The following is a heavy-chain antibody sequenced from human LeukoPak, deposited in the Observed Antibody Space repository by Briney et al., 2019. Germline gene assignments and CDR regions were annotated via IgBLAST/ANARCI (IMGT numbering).Heavy chain of an antibody. V-gene: IGHV3-23*01. CDR1: GFTFSSYA. Sequence: QPGGPLRLSCAASGFTFSSYAMSWVRQVPGKGLEWVSAISGSGGSTYYADSVKGRFTISRDNSKNTLYLQMNSLRAEDTAVYYCANPLRNRQGSKNGGSLDAFDIWGQGTMVTVSS. CDR3: ANPLRNRQGSKNGGSLDAFDI. D-gene: IGHD1-14*01. CDR2: ISGSGGST. J-gene: IGHJ3*02.